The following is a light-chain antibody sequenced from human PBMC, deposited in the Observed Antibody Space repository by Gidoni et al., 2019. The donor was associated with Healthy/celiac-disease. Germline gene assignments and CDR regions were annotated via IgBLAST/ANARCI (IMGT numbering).Light chain of an antibody. Sequence: DIQMTQSPSSLSASVGDRVTIPCQASLDISNYLNWYQQKPGNASKLLIYDASELETGVPSRFSGSGSGTDFTFTVSSLQPEDIATYYCQQEFTFGPXTKVDIK. CDR1: LDISNY. V-gene: IGKV1-33*01. J-gene: IGKJ3*01. CDR2: DAS. CDR3: QQEFT.